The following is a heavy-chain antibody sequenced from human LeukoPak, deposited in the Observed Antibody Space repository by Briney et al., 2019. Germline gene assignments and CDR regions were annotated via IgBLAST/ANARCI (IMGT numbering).Heavy chain of an antibody. CDR1: GLTFSNSW. D-gene: IGHD2-8*02. CDR3: ERDTDGGLDF. Sequence: GGSLRLFCAASGLTFSNSWMAWARQAPGRGLECVANIKQVGSTTHQTDSRKDRSPISRTNTKHFMYVQMNSQRTDDPAVSYCERDTDGGLDFWGQGIRVTVA. CDR2: IKQVGSTT. J-gene: IGHJ4*02. V-gene: IGHV3-7*01.